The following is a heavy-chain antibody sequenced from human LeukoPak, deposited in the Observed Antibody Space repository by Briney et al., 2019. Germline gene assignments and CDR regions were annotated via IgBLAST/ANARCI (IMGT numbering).Heavy chain of an antibody. CDR3: AKGDCSSTSCSFDY. V-gene: IGHV4-30-4*08. J-gene: IGHJ4*02. Sequence: SETLSLTCTVSGGSISSGDYYWSWIRQPPGKGLEWIGYIYYSGSTYYNPSLKSRVTISVDTSKNQFSLKLSSVTAADTAVYYCAKGDCSSTSCSFDYWGQGTLVTVSS. CDR2: IYYSGST. D-gene: IGHD2-2*01. CDR1: GGSISSGDYY.